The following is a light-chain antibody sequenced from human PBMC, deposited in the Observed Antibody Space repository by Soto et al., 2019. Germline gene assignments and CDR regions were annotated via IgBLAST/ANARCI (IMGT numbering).Light chain of an antibody. CDR1: QNGGRN. Sequence: EIVMTQSPATLSVSPGERATLSCRASQNGGRNLAWYQQRPGQAPRLLIHGASARPSGVPARFSGSGSGTDFPLTIISLQSEDFAVYYCLQYSDSPLTFGPGTTVDL. CDR3: LQYSDSPLT. CDR2: GAS. V-gene: IGKV3-15*01. J-gene: IGKJ3*01.